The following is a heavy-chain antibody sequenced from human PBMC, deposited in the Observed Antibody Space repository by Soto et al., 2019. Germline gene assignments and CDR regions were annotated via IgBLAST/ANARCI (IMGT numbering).Heavy chain of an antibody. V-gene: IGHV3-30-3*01. CDR2: ISYDGSNK. Sequence: HPGGSLRLSCAASGFTFSSYAMHWVRQAPGKGLDGAAVISYDGSNKYYADSVKGRFTIYRDNSKNTLYLQMNSLRAEDTAVYYCARDRLQAHVFLEWLSEAYGMDVWGQGTTVTVSS. D-gene: IGHD3-3*01. CDR3: ARDRLQAHVFLEWLSEAYGMDV. CDR1: GFTFSSYA. J-gene: IGHJ6*02.